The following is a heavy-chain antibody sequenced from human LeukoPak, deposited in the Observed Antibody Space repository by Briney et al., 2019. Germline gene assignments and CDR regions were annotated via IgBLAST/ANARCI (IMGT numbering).Heavy chain of an antibody. D-gene: IGHD6-13*01. J-gene: IGHJ3*02. CDR1: GGSISSSNW. CDR3: ARAYSSSWTDAFDI. V-gene: IGHV4-4*02. Sequence: PSETLSLTCAVSGGSISSSNWWSWVRQPPGKGLEWIGEIYHSGSTNYNPSLKSRVTISVDKSKNQFSLKLSSVTAADTAVYYCARAYSSSWTDAFDIWGQGTMVTASS. CDR2: IYHSGST.